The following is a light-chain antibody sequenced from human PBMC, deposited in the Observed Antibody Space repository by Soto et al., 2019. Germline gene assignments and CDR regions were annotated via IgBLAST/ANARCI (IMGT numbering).Light chain of an antibody. CDR1: SSNIGRNN. J-gene: IGLJ2*01. V-gene: IGLV1-47*01. CDR3: ATWDDSLRGV. CDR2: KNN. Sequence: QSVLTQPPSASGTPGQRVTISCSGSSSNIGRNNVYWYQQLPGTAPKLLIYKNNQRPSGVPDRFSASKSGTSASLAISGLRSEDEADYYCATWDDSLRGVFGGGTKLTVL.